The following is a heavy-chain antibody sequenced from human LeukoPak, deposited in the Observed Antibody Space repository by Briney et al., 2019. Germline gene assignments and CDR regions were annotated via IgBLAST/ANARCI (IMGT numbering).Heavy chain of an antibody. CDR1: GFIFSTYW. CDR2: IKQDGSEK. Sequence: GGSLRLSCAASGFIFSTYWMSWVRQAPGKGLEWVANIKQDGSEKHYVDSVKGRFTISRDNTNNSLFLQMDSLRAEDTAFYYCSREDYFGSGSPAYWGQGTLVTVSS. D-gene: IGHD3-10*01. V-gene: IGHV3-7*01. J-gene: IGHJ4*02. CDR3: SREDYFGSGSPAY.